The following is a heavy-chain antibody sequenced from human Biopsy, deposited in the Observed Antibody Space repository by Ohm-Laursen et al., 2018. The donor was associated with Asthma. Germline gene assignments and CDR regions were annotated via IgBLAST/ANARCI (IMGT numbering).Heavy chain of an antibody. D-gene: IGHD3-10*01. CDR1: GYTFNSAG. V-gene: IGHV1-18*01. CDR3: ARAVDYSHYYGIDV. J-gene: IGHJ6*02. CDR2: ISVYNGNT. Sequence: ASVKVSCKTSGYTFNSAGITWVRQAPGQGLEWMGWISVYNGNTKVAQKLQDRVTMITDTSTSTAYMELRSPRSGDTAVYFCARAVDYSHYYGIDVWGQGTTVTVS.